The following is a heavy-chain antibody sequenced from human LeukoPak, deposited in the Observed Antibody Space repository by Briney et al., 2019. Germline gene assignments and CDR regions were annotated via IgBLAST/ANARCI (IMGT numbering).Heavy chain of an antibody. V-gene: IGHV4-34*01. CDR1: YGALSGYY. J-gene: IGHJ5*02. CDR2: IHHSGAS. Sequence: SETLSLTCAVHYGALSGYYWTWIRQPPGKGLEWIGEIHHSGASNYNASLKSRVAISLDTSKNQFSLQLTSMTAADTAIYYCARHTIETSLGGVPDWFDPWGQGTLVTVSS. CDR3: ARHTIETSLGGVPDWFDP. D-gene: IGHD3-3*01.